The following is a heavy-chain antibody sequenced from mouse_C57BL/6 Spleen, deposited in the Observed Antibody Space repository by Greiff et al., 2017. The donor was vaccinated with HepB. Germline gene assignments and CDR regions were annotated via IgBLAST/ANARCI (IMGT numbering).Heavy chain of an antibody. Sequence: VQLQQSGPGLVQPSQSLSITCTVSGFSLTSYGVHWVRQSPGKGLEWLGVIWRGGSTDYNAAFMSRLSITKDNSKCQVFFKMNSLQADDTAIYYCAKGVTTGVAHWYFDVWGTGTTVNVAS. CDR3: AKGVTTGVAHWYFDV. CDR1: GFSLTSYG. J-gene: IGHJ1*03. V-gene: IGHV2-5*01. CDR2: IWRGGST. D-gene: IGHD1-1*01.